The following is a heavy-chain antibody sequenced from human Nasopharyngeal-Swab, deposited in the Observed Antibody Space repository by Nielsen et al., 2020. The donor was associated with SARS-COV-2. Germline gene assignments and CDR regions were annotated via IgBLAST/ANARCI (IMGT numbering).Heavy chain of an antibody. CDR3: ARDQGSSWYTYYYYYGMDF. J-gene: IGHJ6*02. Sequence: GESLKISCAASGFTFSSYAMHWVRQAPGKGLEWVAVISYDGSKKYYADSVKGRFTISRDNSKNTLYLQMNSLRAEDTAVYYCARDQGSSWYTYYYYYGMDFWGQGTTVTVS. CDR1: GFTFSSYA. V-gene: IGHV3-30-3*01. D-gene: IGHD6-13*01. CDR2: ISYDGSKK.